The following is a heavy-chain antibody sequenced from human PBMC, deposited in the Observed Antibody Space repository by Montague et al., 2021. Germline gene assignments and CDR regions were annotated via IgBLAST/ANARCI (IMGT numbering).Heavy chain of an antibody. Sequence: SETLSLTCTVSSGSIFHTHWSWVRQHPGKGLEWLGSMFYDGATSNNPSLKSRVTMSIDTSTNQFSLKLSFVTAADTAVYYCAKQDYFVSGTSYKGFDPWGQGILVTVSS. V-gene: IGHV4-59*08. CDR2: MFYDGAT. CDR3: AKQDYFVSGTSYKGFDP. D-gene: IGHD3-10*01. J-gene: IGHJ5*02. CDR1: SGSIFHTH.